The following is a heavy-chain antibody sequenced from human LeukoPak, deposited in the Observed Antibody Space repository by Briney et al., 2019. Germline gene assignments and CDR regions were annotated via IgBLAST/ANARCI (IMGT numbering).Heavy chain of an antibody. Sequence: GGSLRLSCSASGXTFSTYVMSWVRQAPGKGLEWVSAISGSGGSTYYADSVKGRFTISRDNSKNTLYLQMNSLGADDTAVYYCAKGNWRYFDYWGQGILVTVSS. CDR3: AKGNWRYFDY. D-gene: IGHD1-1*01. J-gene: IGHJ4*02. V-gene: IGHV3-23*01. CDR1: GXTFSTYV. CDR2: ISGSGGST.